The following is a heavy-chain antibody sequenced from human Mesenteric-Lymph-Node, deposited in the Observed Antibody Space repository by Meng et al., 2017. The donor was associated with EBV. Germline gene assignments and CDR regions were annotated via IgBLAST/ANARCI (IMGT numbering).Heavy chain of an antibody. CDR2: IHWDNDK. D-gene: IGHD2-15*01. Sequence: QITLKESGPTLWTPTPTLTLTGTFSVFSLSTSGVGVGWIRQPPGKALEWLAVIHWDNDKHYSPFLKSRLTVTKDTSKNQVVLTMTDMDPGDTGTYYCAHRGAVAAYFDYWGPGSMVTVSA. J-gene: IGHJ4*02. CDR3: AHRGAVAAYFDY. CDR1: VFSLSTSGVG. V-gene: IGHV2-5*02.